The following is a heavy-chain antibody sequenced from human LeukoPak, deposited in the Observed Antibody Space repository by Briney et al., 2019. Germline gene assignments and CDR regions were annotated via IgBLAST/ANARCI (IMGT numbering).Heavy chain of an antibody. J-gene: IGHJ4*02. D-gene: IGHD3-10*02. CDR2: ISYDGSNK. V-gene: IGHV3-30*03. CDR1: EFTFGSYW. Sequence: GGSLRLSCAASEFTFGSYWMTWVRQAPGKGLEWVAVISYDGSNKYYADSVKGRFTISRDNSKNTLYLQMNSLRAEDTAVYYCARNGDVATMFWYFDYWGQGTLDTVSS. CDR3: ARNGDVATMFWYFDY.